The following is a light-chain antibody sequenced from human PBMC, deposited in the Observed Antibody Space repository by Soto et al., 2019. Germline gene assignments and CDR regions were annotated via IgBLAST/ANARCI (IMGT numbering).Light chain of an antibody. J-gene: IGLJ2*01. CDR3: GTWYSSLSAVV. Sequence: QSVLTQPPSVSAAPGQKVTISCSGSSSNIGNNYVSWYQQLPGTAPKLLIYDNNKRPSGIPDRFSGSKSGTSATLGITGLQTGDEADYYCGTWYSSLSAVVFGGGTKVTVL. CDR1: SSNIGNNY. CDR2: DNN. V-gene: IGLV1-51*01.